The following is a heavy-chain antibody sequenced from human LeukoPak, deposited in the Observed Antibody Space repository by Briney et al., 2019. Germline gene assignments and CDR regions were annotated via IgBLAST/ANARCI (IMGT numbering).Heavy chain of an antibody. CDR2: IVVGSGNT. J-gene: IGHJ4*02. V-gene: IGHV1-58*02. CDR1: GFTFTSSA. D-gene: IGHD1-26*01. CDR3: AAVRGKWELLGPRFDY. Sequence: TSVKVSFKASGFTFTSSAMQWARQARGQRLEWIGWIVVGSGNTNYAQKFQERVTITRDMSTSTAYMELSSLRSEDTAVYYCAAVRGKWELLGPRFDYWGQGTLVTVSS.